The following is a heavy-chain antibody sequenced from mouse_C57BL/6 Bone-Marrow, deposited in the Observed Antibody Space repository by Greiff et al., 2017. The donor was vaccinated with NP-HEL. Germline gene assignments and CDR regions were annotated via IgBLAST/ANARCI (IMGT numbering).Heavy chain of an antibody. J-gene: IGHJ3*01. CDR3: ARIAPYYYGSSPWFAY. CDR1: GFSLSTFGMG. CDR2: IWWDDDK. V-gene: IGHV8-8*01. Sequence: QVTLKESGPGILQPSQTLSLTCSFSGFSLSTFGMGVGWIRQPSGKGLEWLAHIWWDDDKYYNPALKSRLTISKDTSKNPVFLKIANVDTADTATYYCARIAPYYYGSSPWFAYWGQGTLVTVSA. D-gene: IGHD1-1*01.